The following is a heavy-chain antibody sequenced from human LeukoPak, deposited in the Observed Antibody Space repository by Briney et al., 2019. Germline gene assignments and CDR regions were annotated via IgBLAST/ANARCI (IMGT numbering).Heavy chain of an antibody. Sequence: ASVKVSCKPSGYTFTDAYLHWVRQSPGQGLEWLGWINPKNTATNYAQTFQGRVTMTTDTSISTTYMELSGLRYDDTAIYYCTRDRSGAAFDIWGPGTMVTVSS. CDR1: GYTFTDAY. CDR3: TRDRSGAAFDI. D-gene: IGHD6-19*01. J-gene: IGHJ3*02. V-gene: IGHV1-2*02. CDR2: INPKNTAT.